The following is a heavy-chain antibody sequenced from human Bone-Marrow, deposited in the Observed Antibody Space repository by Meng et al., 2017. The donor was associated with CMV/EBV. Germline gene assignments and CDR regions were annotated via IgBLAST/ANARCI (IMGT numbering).Heavy chain of an antibody. CDR1: GFTFSDYY. V-gene: IGHV3-7*01. CDR2: IKQDGSEK. Sequence: GESLKISCAASGFTFSDYYMSWIRQAPGKGLEWVANIKQDGSEKYYVDSVKGRFTISRDNAKNSLYLQMNSLRAEDTAVYYCARGIRIAAAGTFDYWGQGTLVTVSS. D-gene: IGHD6-13*01. CDR3: ARGIRIAAAGTFDY. J-gene: IGHJ4*02.